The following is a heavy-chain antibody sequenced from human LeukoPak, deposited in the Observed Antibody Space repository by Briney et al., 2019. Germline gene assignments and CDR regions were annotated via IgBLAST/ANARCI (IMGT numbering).Heavy chain of an antibody. CDR1: GFTFSNAW. V-gene: IGHV3-74*01. Sequence: GSLRLSFAASGFTFSNAWMHWVRQAPGKGLVWVSRINSDGSITTYADSVRGRFTISRDNAKSTLYLQMNSLRAEDTAVYYCASSTQISKYADYWGQGALVTVSS. CDR2: INSDGSIT. D-gene: IGHD2-2*01. CDR3: ASSTQISKYADY. J-gene: IGHJ4*02.